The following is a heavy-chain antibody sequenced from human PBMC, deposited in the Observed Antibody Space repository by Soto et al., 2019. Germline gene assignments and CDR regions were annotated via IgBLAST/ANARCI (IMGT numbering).Heavy chain of an antibody. CDR3: ARASTYYYGSGELNY. V-gene: IGHV3-7*01. CDR2: IKQDGSEK. J-gene: IGHJ4*02. Sequence: PGGSLRLSCAASGFTFSSYWMSWVRQAPGKGLEWVANIKQDGSEKYYVDSVKGRFTISRDNAKNSLYLQMNSLRAEDTAVYYCARASTYYYGSGELNYWGQGTLVTVSS. D-gene: IGHD3-10*01. CDR1: GFTFSSYW.